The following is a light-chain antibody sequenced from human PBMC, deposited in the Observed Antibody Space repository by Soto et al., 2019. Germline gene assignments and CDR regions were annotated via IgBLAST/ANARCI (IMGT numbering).Light chain of an antibody. V-gene: IGKV3-15*01. CDR3: HQYNDWPVYT. CDR2: GAT. J-gene: IGKJ2*01. CDR1: PNGSSK. Sequence: IVMTQSPANLFVFSGGRATLSCRASPNGSSKLAWYQHKSGQAPRLLLYGATTRATGIPARISGSGSGTEFTLTIPSLQSEDSAVYFCHQYNDWPVYTFGPGTKLEIK.